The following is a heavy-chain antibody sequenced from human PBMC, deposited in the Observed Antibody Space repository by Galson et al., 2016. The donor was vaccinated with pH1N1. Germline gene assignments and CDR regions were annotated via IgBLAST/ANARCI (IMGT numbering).Heavy chain of an antibody. V-gene: IGHV3-23*01. CDR1: GFTFISYA. J-gene: IGHJ3*02. Sequence: SLRLSCAASGFTFISYAMSWVRQAPGKGLEWVSVISGSGGNTYYGDSVKGRFTISRDNPKNTLYQQMNSLRAEDTAVYYCTKGGSIAAPDEAFDIWGQGTMVTVSS. CDR2: ISGSGGNT. D-gene: IGHD6-6*01. CDR3: TKGGSIAAPDEAFDI.